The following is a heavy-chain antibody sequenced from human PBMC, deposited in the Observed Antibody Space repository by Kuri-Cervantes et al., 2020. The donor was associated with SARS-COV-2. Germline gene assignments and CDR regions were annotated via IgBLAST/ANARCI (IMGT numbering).Heavy chain of an antibody. CDR1: GYTFTSYA. CDR2: INTNTGNP. J-gene: IGHJ3*02. Sequence: ASVKVSCKASGYTFTSYAMNWVRQAPGQGLEWMGWINTNTGNPTYAQGFTGRFVFSLDTSVSTAYLQISSLKAEDTAVYYCARDRGLSTIFGVVIIGGGAFDIWGQGKMVTVSS. V-gene: IGHV7-4-1*02. CDR3: ARDRGLSTIFGVVIIGGGAFDI. D-gene: IGHD3-3*01.